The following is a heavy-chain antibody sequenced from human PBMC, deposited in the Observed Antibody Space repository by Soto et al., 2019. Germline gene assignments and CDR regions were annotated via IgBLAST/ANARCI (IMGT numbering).Heavy chain of an antibody. CDR2: IWYDGSNK. Sequence: GGSLRLSCAASGFIFSSYAMHWVRQAPGKGLEWVAVIWYDGSNKYYEDSVKGRFTISRDNSKNTLYLQMNSLRADDTAVYYCERDSVAAEDGSNWFDTWGQGTLVTVSS. CDR3: ERDSVAAEDGSNWFDT. D-gene: IGHD3-10*01. CDR1: GFIFSSYA. J-gene: IGHJ5*02. V-gene: IGHV3-33*01.